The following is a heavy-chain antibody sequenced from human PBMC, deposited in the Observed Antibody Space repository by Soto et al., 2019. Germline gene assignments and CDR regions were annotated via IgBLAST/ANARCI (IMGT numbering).Heavy chain of an antibody. Sequence: GGSLRLSCAASGFTVSSNYMSWVRQAPGKGLEWVSVIYSGGSTYYADSVKGRFTISRHNSKNTLYLQMNSLRAEDTAVYYCARDKDYGNDAFDIWGQGTMVTVPS. CDR1: GFTVSSNY. J-gene: IGHJ3*02. D-gene: IGHD3-16*01. CDR3: ARDKDYGNDAFDI. CDR2: IYSGGST. V-gene: IGHV3-53*04.